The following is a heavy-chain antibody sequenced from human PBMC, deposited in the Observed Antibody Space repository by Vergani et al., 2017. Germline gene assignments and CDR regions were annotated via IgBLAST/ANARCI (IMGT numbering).Heavy chain of an antibody. D-gene: IGHD6-13*01. Sequence: EVQLLESGGGLVQPGGSLRLSCAASGFTFSSYAMSWVRQAPGKGLEWVSAISGSGGSTYYADSVKGRFTISRDNSKNTLYLQMNSLRAEYTAVYYCAKFRSSWDNYYYYYGMDVWGQGTTVTVSS. J-gene: IGHJ6*02. CDR2: ISGSGGST. CDR1: GFTFSSYA. V-gene: IGHV3-23*01. CDR3: AKFRSSWDNYYYYYGMDV.